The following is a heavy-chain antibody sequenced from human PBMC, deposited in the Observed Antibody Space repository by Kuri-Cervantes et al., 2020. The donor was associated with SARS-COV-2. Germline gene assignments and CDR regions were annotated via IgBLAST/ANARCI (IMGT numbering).Heavy chain of an antibody. Sequence: GALKISCAASGFTFSSYAMSWVRQAPGKGLEWVSAISGSGGSTYYADSVKGRFTISRDNSKNTLYLQMNSLRAEDTAVYYCAKDKWELLFQPLDAFDIWGQGTMVTVSS. D-gene: IGHD1-26*01. CDR1: GFTFSSYA. J-gene: IGHJ3*02. V-gene: IGHV3-23*01. CDR3: AKDKWELLFQPLDAFDI. CDR2: ISGSGGST.